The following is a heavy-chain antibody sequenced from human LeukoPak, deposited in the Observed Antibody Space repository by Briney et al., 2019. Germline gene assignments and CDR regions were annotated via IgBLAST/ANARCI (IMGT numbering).Heavy chain of an antibody. Sequence: ASVKVSCKASGYTFTSYYMHWVRQAPGQGLEWMGIINPSGGSTSYAQKFQGRVTITRNTSISTVYMELSSLRSEDTAVYYCATDVTGVGYYDFWSARPAFDIWGQGTMVTVSS. V-gene: IGHV1-46*01. CDR1: GYTFTSYY. D-gene: IGHD3-3*01. CDR3: ATDVTGVGYYDFWSARPAFDI. CDR2: INPSGGST. J-gene: IGHJ3*02.